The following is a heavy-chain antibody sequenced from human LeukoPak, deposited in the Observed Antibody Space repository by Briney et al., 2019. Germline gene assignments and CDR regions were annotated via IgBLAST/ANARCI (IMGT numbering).Heavy chain of an antibody. J-gene: IGHJ4*02. CDR2: ISGSGGST. CDR3: AKFPYDFWSGYFGYYFDY. CDR1: GFTFSSYA. Sequence: PGGSLRLSRAASGFTFSSYAMSWVRQAPGKGLEWVSAISGSGGSTYYADSVKGRFTISRDNSKNTLYLQMNSLRAEDTAVYYCAKFPYDFWSGYFGYYFDYWGQGTLVTVSS. V-gene: IGHV3-23*01. D-gene: IGHD3-3*01.